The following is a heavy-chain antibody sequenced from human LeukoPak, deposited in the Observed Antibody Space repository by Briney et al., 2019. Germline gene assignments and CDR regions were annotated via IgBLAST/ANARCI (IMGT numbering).Heavy chain of an antibody. CDR3: ARLRGGVQLWGD. Sequence: SETLSLTCTVSGGSITSNSYSWGWIRQPPGKGLQWIVTLSHAGTNYYNPSLKSRVTMPVDRSKNQFSLKLTSVTATDTAVYYCARLRGGVQLWGDWGQGTLVTVSS. CDR2: LSHAGTN. V-gene: IGHV4-39*01. J-gene: IGHJ4*02. CDR1: GGSITSNSYS. D-gene: IGHD5-18*01.